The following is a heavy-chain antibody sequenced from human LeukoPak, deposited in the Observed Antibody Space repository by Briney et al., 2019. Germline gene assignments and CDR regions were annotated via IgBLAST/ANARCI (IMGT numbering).Heavy chain of an antibody. CDR1: GASVSSSY. CDR3: ARCIPGRTVGSLREIKRSREIDY. Sequence: PSHTLSLTRTVAGASVSSSYSSWARHPPGNGMEWVGYIYYGGRTTYNPSLKGRVTISVDTSKNQCSLKLSSVTAADKAVYYCARCIPGRTVGSLREIKRSREIDYWSQGTLVTVSS. CDR2: IYYGGRT. V-gene: IGHV4-59*02. D-gene: IGHD1-20*01. J-gene: IGHJ4*02.